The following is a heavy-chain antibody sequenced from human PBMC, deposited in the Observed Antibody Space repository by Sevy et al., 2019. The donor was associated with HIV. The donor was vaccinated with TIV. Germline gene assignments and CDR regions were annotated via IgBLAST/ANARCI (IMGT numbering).Heavy chain of an antibody. CDR1: GGSISDHY. CDR3: ARDTSGYSSGWYPYYNYYSLDV. Sequence: SETLSLTCTVSGGSISDHYWNWIRQPPGKGLEWIGQIHYFGSANYNPSLKSRVTISLDTSNNRFSLKLSSVNAADTAVYYCARDTSGYSSGWYPYYNYYSLDVWGQGTTVTVSS. J-gene: IGHJ6*02. V-gene: IGHV4-59*11. CDR2: IHYFGSA. D-gene: IGHD6-19*01.